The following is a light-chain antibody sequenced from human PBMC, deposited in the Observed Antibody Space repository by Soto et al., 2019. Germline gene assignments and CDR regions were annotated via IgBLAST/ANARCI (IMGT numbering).Light chain of an antibody. CDR1: SSDVGGYNY. V-gene: IGLV2-14*01. Sequence: QSALTQPASVSGSPGQSITISCTGTSSDVGGYNYVSWYQQHPPKAPKLMIYEVINRPSGVSNRFSGSKSGNTASLTISGLLAEDEADYYCSSYTSSDTLVFGGGTKVTVL. J-gene: IGLJ3*02. CDR2: EVI. CDR3: SSYTSSDTLV.